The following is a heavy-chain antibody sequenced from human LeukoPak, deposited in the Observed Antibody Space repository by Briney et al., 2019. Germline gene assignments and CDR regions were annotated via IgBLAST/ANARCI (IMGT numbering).Heavy chain of an antibody. CDR3: ARVRSGSYSDY. CDR2: ISSSSSNI. CDR1: GFTFSSYS. V-gene: IGHV3-21*01. Sequence: GGSLRLSCAASGFTFSSYSMNWVRQAPGKGLEWVSSISSSSSNIYYTDSLKGRSTISRDNAKNSLYLQMNSLRAEDTAVYYCARVRSGSYSDYWGQGTLVTVSS. D-gene: IGHD1-26*01. J-gene: IGHJ4*02.